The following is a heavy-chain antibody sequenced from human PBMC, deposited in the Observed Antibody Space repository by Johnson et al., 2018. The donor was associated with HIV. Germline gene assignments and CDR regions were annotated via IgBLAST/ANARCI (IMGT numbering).Heavy chain of an antibody. D-gene: IGHD5-18*01. Sequence: QVQLVESGGGVVQPGRSLRLSCAASGFTFSSYGMHWVRQAPGKGLEWVAVIWYDGSNKYYADSVKGRFTISRDNSKNTLYLQMNSLRAEDTAVYYCAKDVKEWVAGIQLWAPAVWVRGPSSCLLSLGPASSVLELGDNVRGLLGLRWAMWG. CDR3: AKDVKEWVAGIQLWAPAVWVRGPSSCLLSLGPASSVLELGDNVRGLLGLRWAM. CDR2: IWYDGSNK. CDR1: GFTFSSYG. J-gene: IGHJ1*01. V-gene: IGHV3-33*06.